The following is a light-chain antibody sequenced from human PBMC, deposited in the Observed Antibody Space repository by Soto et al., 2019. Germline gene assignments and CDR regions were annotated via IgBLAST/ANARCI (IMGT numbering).Light chain of an antibody. J-gene: IGLJ2*01. CDR3: RSYPSSGTYVV. CDR2: DVT. Sequence: QSALTQPASVSGSPGQAITISCTGSSSDVGDYNFVSWYQQRPGKAPKLMLYDVTNRPSGVSNRFSGSKSGNTASLTISGLQAEVEADYYCRSYPSSGTYVVFCGGTKLTVL. CDR1: SSDVGDYNF. V-gene: IGLV2-14*01.